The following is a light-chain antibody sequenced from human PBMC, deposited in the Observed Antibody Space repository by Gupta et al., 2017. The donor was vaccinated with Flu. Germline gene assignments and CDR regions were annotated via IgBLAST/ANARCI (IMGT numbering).Light chain of an antibody. J-gene: IGKJ1*01. V-gene: IGKV2-28*01. CDR2: WGS. CDR1: QSLLHTNGYNY. CDR3: IQSRNTPPT. Sequence: DSVLTQSSISLSVTPGETASISCRSRQSLLHTNGYNYLDWYLQKPGQSPQLLSYWGSTRASGGPDRFSGGGSGTTFTLKISRVAAEDVGIYYCIQSRNTPPTFGQGTKVEVK.